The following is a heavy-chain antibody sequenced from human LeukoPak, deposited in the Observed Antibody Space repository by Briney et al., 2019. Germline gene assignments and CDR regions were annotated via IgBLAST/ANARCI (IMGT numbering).Heavy chain of an antibody. CDR3: ARDRITIFGPLYYYYGMDV. CDR2: ISYDGSNK. Sequence: GRSLRLSCAASGFTFSSYAMPWVRQAPGKGLEWVAVISYDGSNKYYADSVKGRFTISRDNSKNTLYLQMNSLRAEDTAVYYCARDRITIFGPLYYYYGMDVWGQGTTVTVSS. J-gene: IGHJ6*02. D-gene: IGHD3-3*01. V-gene: IGHV3-30-3*01. CDR1: GFTFSSYA.